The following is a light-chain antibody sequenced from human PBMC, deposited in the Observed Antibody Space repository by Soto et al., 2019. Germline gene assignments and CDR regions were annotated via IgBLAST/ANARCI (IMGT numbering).Light chain of an antibody. J-gene: IGLJ1*01. CDR3: SSFARTNTNV. CDR1: SSDVAFYNH. Sequence: QSVLTQPASVSGSPGQSITISCTGTSSDVAFYNHVSWYQQHPGKAPKLLIYEVNNRPSGVSHRFSGSKSGNTASLTISGLQAEDEADYYCSSFARTNTNVYGTGTKVTGL. V-gene: IGLV2-14*01. CDR2: EVN.